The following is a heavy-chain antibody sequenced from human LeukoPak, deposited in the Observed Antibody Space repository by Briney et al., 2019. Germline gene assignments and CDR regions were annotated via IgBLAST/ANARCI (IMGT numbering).Heavy chain of an antibody. Sequence: PSETLSLTCAVYGGSFSGYYWSWIRQPPGKGLEWIGEINHSGSTNYNPSLKSRVTISVDTSKNQFPLKLSSVTAADTAVYYCARYATIFGVVIGFDPWGQGTLVTVSS. J-gene: IGHJ5*02. D-gene: IGHD3-3*01. CDR3: ARYATIFGVVIGFDP. CDR2: INHSGST. V-gene: IGHV4-34*01. CDR1: GGSFSGYY.